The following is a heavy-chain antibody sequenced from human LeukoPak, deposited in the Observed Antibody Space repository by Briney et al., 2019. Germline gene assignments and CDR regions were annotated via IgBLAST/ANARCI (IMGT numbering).Heavy chain of an antibody. CDR1: GGTFSSYA. V-gene: IGHV1-69*13. D-gene: IGHD4-23*01. Sequence: SAKVSCKASGGTFSSYAISWVRQAPGQGLEWMGGIIPIFGTANYAQKFQGRVTITADESTSTAYMELSSLRSEDTAVYYCARGNTVAYIYWYFDLWGRGTLVTVSS. J-gene: IGHJ2*01. CDR2: IIPIFGTA. CDR3: ARGNTVAYIYWYFDL.